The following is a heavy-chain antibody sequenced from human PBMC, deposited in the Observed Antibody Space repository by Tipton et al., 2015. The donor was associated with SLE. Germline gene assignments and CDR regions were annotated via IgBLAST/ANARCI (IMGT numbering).Heavy chain of an antibody. V-gene: IGHV4-34*01. CDR3: ARVPGLDRDYFYYYYMDV. D-gene: IGHD3/OR15-3a*01. J-gene: IGHJ6*03. CDR2: INHSGGT. CDR1: GGSFSDYY. Sequence: TLSFTCAVYGGSFSDYYWSWIRQPPGKGLEWIGEINHSGGTTYNASLKSRVTMSVDTSKNQFSLKLSSVTAADTAVYYCARVPGLDRDYFYYYYMDVWGKGTTVTVSS.